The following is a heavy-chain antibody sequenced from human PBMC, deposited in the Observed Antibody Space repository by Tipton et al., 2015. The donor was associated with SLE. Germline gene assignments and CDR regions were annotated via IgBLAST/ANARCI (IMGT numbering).Heavy chain of an antibody. V-gene: IGHV4-34*01. CDR3: ARGRYCSSTSCSYYFDY. J-gene: IGHJ4*02. CDR1: GGSFSGYY. D-gene: IGHD2-2*01. CDR2: INHSGNT. Sequence: TLSLTCAVYGGSFSGYYWSWIRQPPGKGVEWIGEINHSGNTNYNPSLKSRVTISIDTSKNQFSLKVSSVTAADTAVYYCARGRYCSSTSCSYYFDYWGQGTLVTVSS.